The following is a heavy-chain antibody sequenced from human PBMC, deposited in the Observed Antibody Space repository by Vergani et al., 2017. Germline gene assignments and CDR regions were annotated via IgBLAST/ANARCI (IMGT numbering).Heavy chain of an antibody. J-gene: IGHJ4*02. Sequence: EVQLLQSEGAVVQPGGSLRLSCVASGFTFSSHAMSWVRQGHGQGLEWVSSIKNTGDNTDYAESVKGRFTISRDNSKNTLYLQMNSLRVEDTAVYYCGRGSDNYNWGQGTLVTVSS. CDR3: GRGSDNYN. CDR1: GFTFSSHA. V-gene: IGHV3-23*01. D-gene: IGHD5-24*01. CDR2: IKNTGDNT.